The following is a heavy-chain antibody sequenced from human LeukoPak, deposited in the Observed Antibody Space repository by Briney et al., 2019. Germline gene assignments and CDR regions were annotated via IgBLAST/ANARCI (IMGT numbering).Heavy chain of an antibody. D-gene: IGHD6-19*01. Sequence: GGSLRLSCAASGFTVSSNYMSWVRQAPGKGLEWVSVIYSGGSTYYADSVKGRFTISRDNSKNTVYLQMNSLRAEDTAVYYCAREGYSSGWPEDYFDYWGQGTLVTVSS. J-gene: IGHJ4*02. V-gene: IGHV3-66*01. CDR3: AREGYSSGWPEDYFDY. CDR1: GFTVSSNY. CDR2: IYSGGST.